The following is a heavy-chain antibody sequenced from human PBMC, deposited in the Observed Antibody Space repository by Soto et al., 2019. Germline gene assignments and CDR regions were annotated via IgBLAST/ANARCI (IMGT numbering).Heavy chain of an antibody. CDR3: ARDVGKYYHDNSASFTWAFDI. CDR2: ISSSSNYI. D-gene: IGHD3-22*01. V-gene: IGHV3-21*01. CDR1: GFTFSSYS. Sequence: GGSLRLSCAASGFTFSSYSMSWVRRAPGKGLQWVSSISSSSNYIYYADSLKGRLTISRDNAKNSLYLQMNSLRAEDTAVYYCARDVGKYYHDNSASFTWAFDIWGQGTMVTVSS. J-gene: IGHJ3*02.